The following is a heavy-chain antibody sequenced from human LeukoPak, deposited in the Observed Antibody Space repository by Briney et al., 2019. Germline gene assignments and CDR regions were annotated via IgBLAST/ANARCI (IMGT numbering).Heavy chain of an antibody. CDR3: ARALYYYDSSGYSPFDY. Sequence: SETLSLTCAVYGGSFSGYYWSWIRQPPGKGLEWSGEINHSGSTNYNPSLKSRVTISVDTSKNQFSLKLSSVTAADTAVYYCARALYYYDSSGYSPFDYWGQGTLVTVSS. D-gene: IGHD3-22*01. CDR2: INHSGST. J-gene: IGHJ4*02. CDR1: GGSFSGYY. V-gene: IGHV4-34*01.